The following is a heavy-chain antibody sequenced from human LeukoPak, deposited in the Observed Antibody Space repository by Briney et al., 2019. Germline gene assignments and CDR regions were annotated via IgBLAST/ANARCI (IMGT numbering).Heavy chain of an antibody. Sequence: GGSLRLSCAATGFTFNSFGMHWVRQPPPHRLELASVISYDGSNKYFADSVKGRFTISRDNSKNTLYLQMNSLRAEDTAVYYCAKDYDSSGWAAFDIWGQGTMVTVSS. CDR1: GFTFNSFG. D-gene: IGHD3-22*01. V-gene: IGHV3-30*18. J-gene: IGHJ3*02. CDR2: ISYDGSNK. CDR3: AKDYDSSGWAAFDI.